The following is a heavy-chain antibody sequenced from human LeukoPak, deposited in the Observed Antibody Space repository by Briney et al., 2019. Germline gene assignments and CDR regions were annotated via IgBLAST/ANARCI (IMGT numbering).Heavy chain of an antibody. V-gene: IGHV3-11*01. CDR1: GVTFEDYY. CDR3: ARGENGSFDH. Sequence: GGSLRLSCTGSGVTFEDYYLSWIRQAPGKGLGWILYVSSTGGDKFYADPVKGRFTISRDNARNSLYMEMNDLIAEDTAFYYCARGENGSFDHWGQGTLVIVSS. D-gene: IGHD3-10*01. J-gene: IGHJ4*02. CDR2: VSSTGGDK.